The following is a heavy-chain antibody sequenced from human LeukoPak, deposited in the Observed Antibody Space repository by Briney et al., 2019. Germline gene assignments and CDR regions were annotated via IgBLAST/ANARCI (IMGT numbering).Heavy chain of an antibody. Sequence: GRSLRLSCAASGFTFSSYGMHWVRQAPGKGLEWVAVISYDGSNKYYADSVKGRFTISRDNSKNTLYLQMNSLRAEDTAVYYCARDRLRHNWFDPWGQGTLVTVSS. CDR2: ISYDGSNK. V-gene: IGHV3-30*03. CDR1: GFTFSSYG. CDR3: ARDRLRHNWFDP. J-gene: IGHJ5*02.